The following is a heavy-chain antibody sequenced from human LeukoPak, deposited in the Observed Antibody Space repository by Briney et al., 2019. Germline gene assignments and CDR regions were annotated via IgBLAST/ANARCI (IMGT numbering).Heavy chain of an antibody. D-gene: IGHD6-6*01. CDR2: IDYSGST. CDR3: ARDRPLYGMDV. CDR1: GGSISTYY. J-gene: IGHJ6*02. V-gene: IGHV4-59*01. Sequence: SETLSLTCTVSGGSISTYYWSWIRQPPGKGLEWIGNIDYSGSTNYNPSLRSRVTISEDTSKNQFSLKLTSVIAADTAVYYCARDRPLYGMDVWGQGTTVTGSS.